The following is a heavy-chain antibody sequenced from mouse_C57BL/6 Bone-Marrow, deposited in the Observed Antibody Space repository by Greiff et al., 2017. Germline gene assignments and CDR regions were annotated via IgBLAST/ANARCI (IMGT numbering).Heavy chain of an antibody. Sequence: VQLQQSGAELVKPGASVKISCKASGYAFSSYWMNWVKQRPGKGLEWIGQIYPGDGDTNYNGKFTGKATLTADKSSSTAYMQLSSLTSEDSAVYFCAREPLRPGYFDYWGQGTTLTVAS. D-gene: IGHD3-2*02. J-gene: IGHJ2*01. CDR3: AREPLRPGYFDY. CDR1: GYAFSSYW. CDR2: IYPGDGDT. V-gene: IGHV1-80*01.